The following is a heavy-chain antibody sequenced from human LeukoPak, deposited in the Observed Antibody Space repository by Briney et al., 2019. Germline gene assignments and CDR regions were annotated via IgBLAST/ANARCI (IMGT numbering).Heavy chain of an antibody. V-gene: IGHV4-61*01. Sequence: PSQTLSLTCTVSGGSIRSGSYYWSWIRQPPGKGLEWIGYIYYSGSTNYNPSLKSRVTISVDTSKNQFSLKLSSVTAADTAVYYCARDRLGGYDPTLWGQGTLVTVSS. J-gene: IGHJ4*02. D-gene: IGHD5-12*01. CDR3: ARDRLGGYDPTL. CDR1: GGSIRSGSYY. CDR2: IYYSGST.